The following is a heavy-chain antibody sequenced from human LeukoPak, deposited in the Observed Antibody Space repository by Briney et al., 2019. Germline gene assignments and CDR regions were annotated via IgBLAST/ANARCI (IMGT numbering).Heavy chain of an antibody. CDR1: GYTLTELS. CDR2: FDPEDGET. Sequence: ASVKVPCKVSGYTLTELSMHWVRQAPGKGLEWMGGFDPEDGETIYAQKFQGRVTMTEDTSTDTAYMELSSLRSEDTAVYYCATGYCSGGSCSDWFDPWGQGTLVTVSS. D-gene: IGHD2-15*01. J-gene: IGHJ5*02. V-gene: IGHV1-24*01. CDR3: ATGYCSGGSCSDWFDP.